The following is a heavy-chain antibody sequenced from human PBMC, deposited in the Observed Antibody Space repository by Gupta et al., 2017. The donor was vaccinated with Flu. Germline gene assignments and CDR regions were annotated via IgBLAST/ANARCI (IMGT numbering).Heavy chain of an antibody. V-gene: IGHV2-5*04. J-gene: IGHJ6*02. D-gene: IGHD3-10*01. CDR3: IRTGEDYSGSGRDATSFYGMDV. CDR1: GFSLTTSGVG. CDR2: IYWDDDR. Sequence: QVTLKESGPTLVKPTQTLTLTCTFSGFSLTTSGVGVGWIRQSPGRTLEWLALIYWDDDRRVSPSLDRRLTITKDTSKNQVVLTMFDMDPVDTGTYYCIRTGEDYSGSGRDATSFYGMDVWGQGTTVIVSS.